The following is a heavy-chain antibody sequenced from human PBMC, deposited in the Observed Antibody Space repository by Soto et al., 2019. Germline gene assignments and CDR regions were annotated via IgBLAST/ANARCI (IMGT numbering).Heavy chain of an antibody. V-gene: IGHV4-31*03. Sequence: SETLSLTCTVSGGSISSGDYYWSWIRQHPGKGLEWIGYIYYSGSTYYNPSLKSRVTISVDTSKNQFSLKLSSVTAADTAVYYCARDINGGSSGYPAYVNWFDPWGQGTLITVSS. J-gene: IGHJ5*02. CDR3: ARDINGGSSGYPAYVNWFDP. CDR2: IYYSGST. CDR1: GGSISSGDYY. D-gene: IGHD3-22*01.